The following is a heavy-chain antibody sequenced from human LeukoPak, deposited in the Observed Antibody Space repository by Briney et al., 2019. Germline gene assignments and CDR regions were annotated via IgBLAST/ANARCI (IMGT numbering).Heavy chain of an antibody. D-gene: IGHD3-10*01. CDR3: MTDLLWFGDY. Sequence: PGGSLSLSCSASGFPFSSYAMHWVRQAPGKGLEWVGRVKSKTDGGTTDYAAPVKGRFTISRDDSKTTLYLQMNSLKTEDTAVYYCMTDLLWFGDYWGQGTLVTVSS. CDR2: VKSKTDGGTT. V-gene: IGHV3-15*01. CDR1: GFPFSSYA. J-gene: IGHJ4*02.